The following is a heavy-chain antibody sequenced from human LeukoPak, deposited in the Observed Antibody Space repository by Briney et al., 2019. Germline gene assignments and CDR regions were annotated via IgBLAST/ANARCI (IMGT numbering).Heavy chain of an antibody. CDR2: IYYSGST. CDR3: ASWTTVSLNFDY. Sequence: PSETLSLTCTVSGGSISRGDYYWSWIRQPPGKGLEWIGYIYYSGSTYYNPSLKSRVTISVDTSKNQFSLKLSSVTAADTAVYYCASWTTVSLNFDYWGQGTLVTVSS. J-gene: IGHJ4*02. CDR1: GGSISRGDYY. V-gene: IGHV4-30-4*08. D-gene: IGHD4-11*01.